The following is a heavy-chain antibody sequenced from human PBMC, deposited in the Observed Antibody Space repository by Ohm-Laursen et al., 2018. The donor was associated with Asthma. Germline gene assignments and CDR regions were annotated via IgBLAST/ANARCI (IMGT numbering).Heavy chain of an antibody. D-gene: IGHD2-15*01. CDR1: GGTLGTSV. CDR2: INSVFGTS. Sequence: VASVKVSCKPLGGTLGTSVIGWVRQAPGQGLEWLGGINSVFGTSTYAQKFHDRFTITADESTSTVYMTLSSLTSEDTAAYYCARKAGSCITSNCYSLDFWGQGTLVTVSS. CDR3: ARKAGSCITSNCYSLDF. V-gene: IGHV1-69*13. J-gene: IGHJ4*02.